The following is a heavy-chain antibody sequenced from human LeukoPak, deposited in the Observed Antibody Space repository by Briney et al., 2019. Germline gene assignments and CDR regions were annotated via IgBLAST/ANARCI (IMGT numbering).Heavy chain of an antibody. CDR2: VIPIFGTA. CDR1: GGTFSTYA. D-gene: IGHD2-15*01. Sequence: GASVKVSCKASGGTFSTYAISWVRQTPGQGLEWMGGVIPIFGTANYAQRFQGRVTITADKSTSTAYMELSSLRSEDTAVYYCARVTSVVVVAATRPDAFDIWGQGTMVTVSS. J-gene: IGHJ3*02. CDR3: ARVTSVVVVAATRPDAFDI. V-gene: IGHV1-69*06.